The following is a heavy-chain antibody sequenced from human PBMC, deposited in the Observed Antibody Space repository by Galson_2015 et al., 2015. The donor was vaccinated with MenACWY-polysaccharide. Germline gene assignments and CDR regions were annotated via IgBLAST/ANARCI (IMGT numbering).Heavy chain of an antibody. D-gene: IGHD3-10*01. CDR3: ARGGSTYSYGSGTYYKFDS. J-gene: IGHJ4*02. V-gene: IGHV3-30-3*01. Sequence: SLRLSCAASGFTFSTYTMHWVRQAPGKGLEWVAVISNDGTNKYYADSVKGRFTISRDNSKNTLYLQMNSLRAEDTAVYYCARGGSTYSYGSGTYYKFDSRGQGTLVTVSS. CDR2: ISNDGTNK. CDR1: GFTFSTYT.